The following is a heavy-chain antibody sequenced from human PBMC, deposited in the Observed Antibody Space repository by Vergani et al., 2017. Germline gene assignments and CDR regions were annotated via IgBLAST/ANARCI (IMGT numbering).Heavy chain of an antibody. CDR2: IRSDESRR. J-gene: IGHJ4*02. CDR3: AKEGGGYCSGGTCYPEY. Sequence: QVQLVESGGGVVQPGGSLRLSCAASGFTFNSYGMHWVRQAPGKGLEWVASIRSDESRRYYGDSMEGPFTFSRDNSKNTLYLQMKSLRPEDTAVYYCAKEGGGYCSGGTCYPEYWGQGTLVIVSS. V-gene: IGHV3-30*02. D-gene: IGHD2-15*01. CDR1: GFTFNSYG.